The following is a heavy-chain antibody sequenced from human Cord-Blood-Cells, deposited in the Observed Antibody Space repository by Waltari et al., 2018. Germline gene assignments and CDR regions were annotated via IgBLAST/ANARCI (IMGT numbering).Heavy chain of an antibody. CDR3: ARDLVITGTGHFDI. D-gene: IGHD1-7*01. J-gene: IGHJ3*02. Sequence: QVQLVQSGAEVKKPGSSVKVSCKASGGTFSSYAISWVRQAPGQGLEWMGGIIPIVGIANYPQKFQGRVTITADESTSTAYMELSSLRSEDTAVYYCARDLVITGTGHFDIWGQGTMVTVSS. CDR2: IIPIVGIA. CDR1: GGTFSSYA. V-gene: IGHV1-69*01.